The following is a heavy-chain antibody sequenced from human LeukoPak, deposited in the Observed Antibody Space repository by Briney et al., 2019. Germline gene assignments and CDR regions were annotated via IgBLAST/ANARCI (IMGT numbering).Heavy chain of an antibody. V-gene: IGHV1-2*02. Sequence: ASVKVSCKASGYTFTDYYFNWVRQAPGQGLEWMGWVNPNSGGTHYAQSFQDRVTMTRDTSINTAYMEVSRLRSDDTAVYYCARTLTTATWDFWGQGTLVTVSS. D-gene: IGHD4-17*01. CDR3: ARTLTTATWDF. CDR1: GYTFTDYY. CDR2: VNPNSGGT. J-gene: IGHJ4*02.